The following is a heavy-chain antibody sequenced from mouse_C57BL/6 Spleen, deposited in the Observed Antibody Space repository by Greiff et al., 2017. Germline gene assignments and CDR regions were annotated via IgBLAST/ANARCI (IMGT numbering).Heavy chain of an antibody. D-gene: IGHD2-4*01. V-gene: IGHV1-39*01. Sequence: EVQRVESGPELVKPGASVKISCKASGYSFTDYNMNWVKQSIGKSLEWIGVINPNYGTTSYNQKFKGKATLTVDQSSSTAYMQLNSLTSEDSAVYYCARENYDYDGPHYYAMDYWGQGTSVTVSS. CDR1: GYSFTDYN. CDR2: INPNYGTT. CDR3: ARENYDYDGPHYYAMDY. J-gene: IGHJ4*01.